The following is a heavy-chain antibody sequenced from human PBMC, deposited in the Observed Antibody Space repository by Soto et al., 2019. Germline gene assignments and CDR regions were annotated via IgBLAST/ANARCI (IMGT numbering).Heavy chain of an antibody. D-gene: IGHD3-16*01. CDR3: ATPHPGWTPVLYNMDF. J-gene: IGHJ6*02. V-gene: IGHV3-15*01. CDR2: SQGKRLGGAT. CDR1: GFTFTDAW. Sequence: GVSLRLSCAGSGFTFTDAWINWVRQVPGKGLEWVGRSQGKRLGGATYCAAPVKDRVTISRDDSENTAYLRLDSLESEDTAVYYCATPHPGWTPVLYNMDFWGQGTTVTVAS.